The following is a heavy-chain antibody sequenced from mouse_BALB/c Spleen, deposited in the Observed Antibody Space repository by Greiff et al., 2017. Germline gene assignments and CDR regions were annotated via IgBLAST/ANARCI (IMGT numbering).Heavy chain of an antibody. V-gene: IGHV7-3*02. CDR3: ARRRDYRYDGAMDY. D-gene: IGHD2-14*01. CDR2: IRNKANGYTT. J-gene: IGHJ4*01. CDR1: GFTFTDYY. Sequence: EVKLQQSGGGLVQPGGSLRLSCATSGFTFTDYYMSWVRQPPGKALEWLGFIRNKANGYTTEYSASVKGRFTISRDNSQSILYLQMNTLRAEDSATYYCARRRDYRYDGAMDYWGQGTSVTVSS.